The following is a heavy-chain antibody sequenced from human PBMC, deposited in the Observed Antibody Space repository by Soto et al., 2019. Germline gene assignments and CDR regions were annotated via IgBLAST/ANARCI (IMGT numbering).Heavy chain of an antibody. Sequence: QVQLVQSGAEAKKPGSSVKVSCTASGGTFSNFAISWVRRAPGQGLEWMGGIIPMFGAADYAQELQGRVTITADESTSTAYMELGSLRSEDTAMYYCARYFGLYSCFDYWGQGTQVTVSS. V-gene: IGHV1-69*01. CDR2: IIPMFGAA. J-gene: IGHJ4*02. CDR1: GGTFSNFA. CDR3: ARYFGLYSCFDY. D-gene: IGHD3-3*01.